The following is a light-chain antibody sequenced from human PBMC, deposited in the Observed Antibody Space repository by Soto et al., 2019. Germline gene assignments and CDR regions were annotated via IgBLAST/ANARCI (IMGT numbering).Light chain of an antibody. J-gene: IGKJ5*01. CDR3: QQRSKWPPD. Sequence: IVLTQSPATLSLSPGERATLSCRASQSINIYLAWYQHKPGQAPRLLIYDASHRATGIPARFSGSGSGTDFTLTISSLEPEDFAVYYCQQRSKWPPDFGQGTRLEIK. CDR2: DAS. CDR1: QSINIY. V-gene: IGKV3-11*01.